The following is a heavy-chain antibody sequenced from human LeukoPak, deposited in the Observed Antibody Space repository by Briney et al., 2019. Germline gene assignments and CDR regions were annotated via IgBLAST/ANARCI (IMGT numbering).Heavy chain of an antibody. CDR3: ARHSGSSFDY. Sequence: PGGSLRLSCAASGFTFSSYSMNWVRQAPGKGLEWVSYISDSGSPIYYADSVKGRFTISRDNARNSLYLQMNSLRDEDTAVYYCARHSGSSFDYWGQGTLVTVSS. CDR2: ISDSGSPI. D-gene: IGHD2-15*01. CDR1: GFTFSSYS. V-gene: IGHV3-48*02. J-gene: IGHJ4*02.